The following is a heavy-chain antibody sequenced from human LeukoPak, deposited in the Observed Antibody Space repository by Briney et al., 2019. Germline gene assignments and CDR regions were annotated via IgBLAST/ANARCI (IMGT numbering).Heavy chain of an antibody. J-gene: IGHJ4*02. CDR2: INPSGGST. CDR1: RYTFTSYD. CDR3: ARAGCCGWYLD. Sequence: GASVKVSCKASRYTFTSYDINWVRQATGQGLEWMGIINPSGGSTSYAQKFQGRVTMTRDMSTSTVYMELSSMRSEDTAVYYCARAGCCGWYLDWGQGTLVTVSS. V-gene: IGHV1-46*01. D-gene: IGHD6-19*01.